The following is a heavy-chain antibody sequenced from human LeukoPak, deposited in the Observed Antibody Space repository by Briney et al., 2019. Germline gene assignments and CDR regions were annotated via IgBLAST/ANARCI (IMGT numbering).Heavy chain of an antibody. V-gene: IGHV1-69*13. CDR2: IIPIFGTA. Sequence: SVKVSCKASGGTFSSYAISWERQAPGQGLEWMGGIIPIFGTANYAQKFQGRVTITADESTSTAYMELSSLRSEDTAVYYCARGGGYYDSSGYYYPWGQGTLVTVSS. J-gene: IGHJ5*02. CDR1: GGTFSSYA. D-gene: IGHD3-22*01. CDR3: ARGGGYYDSSGYYYP.